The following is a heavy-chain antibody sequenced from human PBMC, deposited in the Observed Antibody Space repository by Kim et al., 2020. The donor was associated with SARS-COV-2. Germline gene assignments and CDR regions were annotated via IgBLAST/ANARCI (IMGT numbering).Heavy chain of an antibody. CDR3: ARGQDIVVVPASPHYYYGMDV. CDR1: GFTFSSYS. Sequence: GGSLRLSCAASGFTFSSYSMNWVRQAPGKGLEWVSSISSSSSYIYYADSVKGRFTISRDNAKNSLYLQMNSLRAEDTAVYYCARGQDIVVVPASPHYYYGMDVWGQGTTVTVSS. V-gene: IGHV3-21*01. J-gene: IGHJ6*02. CDR2: ISSSSSYI. D-gene: IGHD2-2*01.